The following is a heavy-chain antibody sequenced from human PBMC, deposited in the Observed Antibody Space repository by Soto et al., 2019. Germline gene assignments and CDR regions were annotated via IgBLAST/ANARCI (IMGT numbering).Heavy chain of an antibody. Sequence: QVQLVQSGAEVKKPGASVKVSCKASGYTFTSYAMHWVRQAPGQRLEWMGWINAGNGNTKYSQKFQGRVTITRDTSASTAYMELSSLRSEDTAVYYCATGGIVVVPAARDSDYWGQGTLVTVSS. J-gene: IGHJ4*02. CDR2: INAGNGNT. CDR1: GYTFTSYA. CDR3: ATGGIVVVPAARDSDY. D-gene: IGHD2-2*01. V-gene: IGHV1-3*01.